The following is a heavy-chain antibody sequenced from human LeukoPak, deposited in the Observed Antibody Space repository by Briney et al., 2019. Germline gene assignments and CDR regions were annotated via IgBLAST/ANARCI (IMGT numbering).Heavy chain of an antibody. CDR1: GYTFTSYV. D-gene: IGHD3-3*01. CDR2: ISAYNGNT. Sequence: ASVKVSCKASGYTFTSYVISWVRQAPGQGLEWMGWISAYNGNTNYAQKLQGRVTMTTDTSTRTAYMELRSLRSDDTAVYYCARVGSRGYYDFWSGGWGQGTLVTVSS. V-gene: IGHV1-18*01. CDR3: ARVGSRGYYDFWSGG. J-gene: IGHJ4*02.